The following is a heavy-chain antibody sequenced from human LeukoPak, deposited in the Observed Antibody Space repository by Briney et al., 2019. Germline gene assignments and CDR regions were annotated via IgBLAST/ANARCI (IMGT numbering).Heavy chain of an antibody. Sequence: PGGSLRLSCAASGFTVSSYYMSWVRQAPGKGLEWVSVIYRGGSTYYADSAKGRVTISRHKSKNTLYLQMNSLRAEDTAVYYCARATEWLIFGSWGDGTLVTVSS. J-gene: IGHJ4*01. V-gene: IGHV3-53*04. D-gene: IGHD6-19*01. CDR2: IYRGGST. CDR3: ARATEWLIFGS. CDR1: GFTVSSYY.